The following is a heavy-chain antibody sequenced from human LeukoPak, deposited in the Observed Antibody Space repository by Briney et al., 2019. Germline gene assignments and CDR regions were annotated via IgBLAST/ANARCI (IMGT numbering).Heavy chain of an antibody. V-gene: IGHV4-34*01. CDR3: ARGGSSGWFSSMGY. Sequence: SETLSLTCAVYGGSFSGYYWSWIRQPPGKGLEWIGEINHSGSTNYNPSLKSRVTISVDTSKNQFSLKLSSVTAAGTAVYYCARGGSSGWFSSMGYWGQGTLVTVSS. CDR2: INHSGST. CDR1: GGSFSGYY. J-gene: IGHJ4*02. D-gene: IGHD6-19*01.